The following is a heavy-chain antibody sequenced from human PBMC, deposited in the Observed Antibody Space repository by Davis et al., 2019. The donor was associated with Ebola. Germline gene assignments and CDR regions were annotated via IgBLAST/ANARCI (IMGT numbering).Heavy chain of an antibody. J-gene: IGHJ3*02. CDR3: ARAGGNYYLNAFDI. V-gene: IGHV3-21*01. CDR2: ISASGSYI. Sequence: GESLKISCAASGFSLTNYAMHWVRQAPGKGLEWVSSISASGSYIFYADSVKGRFAISRDNAKKSLFLQMNSLSVEDTAVYYCARAGGNYYLNAFDIWGQGTVVTVSS. D-gene: IGHD1-26*01. CDR1: GFSLTNYA.